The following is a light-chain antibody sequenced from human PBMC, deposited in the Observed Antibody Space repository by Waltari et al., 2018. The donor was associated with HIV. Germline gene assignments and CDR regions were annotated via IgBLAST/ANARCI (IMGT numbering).Light chain of an antibody. J-gene: IGKJ2*01. Sequence: EIVMTQSPATLSVSPGERATLSCRASQSVSNNLAWYQHKPGQAPRLLIYGAYTRATGIPARFSGSGSGTEFTLSISSLQSEDFAVYYCQQYNNWPPNYTFGQGTKLEIK. CDR1: QSVSNN. V-gene: IGKV3D-15*01. CDR2: GAY. CDR3: QQYNNWPPNYT.